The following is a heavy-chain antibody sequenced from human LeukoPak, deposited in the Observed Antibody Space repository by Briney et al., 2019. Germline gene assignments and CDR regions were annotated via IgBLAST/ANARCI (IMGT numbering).Heavy chain of an antibody. CDR3: ATNYGSGSPGDYYYYYMDV. J-gene: IGHJ6*03. Sequence: SVKVSCKASGGTFSSYAISWVRQAPGQGLEWMGGIIPIFGTANYAQKFQDRVTITADKSTSTAYMELSSLRSEDTAVYYCATNYGSGSPGDYYYYYMDVWGKGTTVTVSS. V-gene: IGHV1-69*06. D-gene: IGHD3-10*01. CDR2: IIPIFGTA. CDR1: GGTFSSYA.